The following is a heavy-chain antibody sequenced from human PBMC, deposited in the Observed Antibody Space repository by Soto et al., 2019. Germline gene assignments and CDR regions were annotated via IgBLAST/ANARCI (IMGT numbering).Heavy chain of an antibody. V-gene: IGHV1-2*02. Sequence: QLHLVQSGAVVKKPGASVTVSCSASGYPVTAYYMHWVRQAPGRGLEWMGGINPATGAAKYTQTFPGRVTLARDPFTGTVFLGLGGLTSWGTGVFFWGGGGGVGVAGSAAFDMWGQGTLVTVSS. CDR3: GGGGGVGVAGSAAFDM. J-gene: IGHJ3*02. D-gene: IGHD3-3*01. CDR1: GYPVTAYY. CDR2: INPATGAA.